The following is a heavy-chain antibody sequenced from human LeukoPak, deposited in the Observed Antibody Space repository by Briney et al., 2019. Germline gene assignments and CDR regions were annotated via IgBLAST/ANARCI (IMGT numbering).Heavy chain of an antibody. CDR2: INHSGAT. CDR1: GGSFSDHY. D-gene: IGHD3-22*01. J-gene: IGHJ6*03. V-gene: IGHV4-34*01. CDR3: ARGLYHYDSSGYSASKYYMDV. Sequence: PSEALSLTCAVYGGSFSDHYWTWTRQPPGRGLEFIGEINHSGATSYNPSLKSQVTLSVDTSKNQFSLRLKSVTAADTAVYYCARGLYHYDSSGYSASKYYMDVWGKGTTVTVSS.